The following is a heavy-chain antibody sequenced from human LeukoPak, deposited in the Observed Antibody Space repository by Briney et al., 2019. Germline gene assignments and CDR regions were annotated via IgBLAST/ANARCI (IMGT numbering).Heavy chain of an antibody. J-gene: IGHJ3*02. V-gene: IGHV4-59*08. Sequence: SETLSLTCTVSGGSISSYYWSWIRQPPGKGLEWIGYIYYSGSTNYNPSLKSRVTISVDTSKNQFSLELSSVTGADTGVYYCARLEAVDSSGYYYGTNDAFDIWGQGTMVTVSS. CDR1: GGSISSYY. D-gene: IGHD3-22*01. CDR2: IYYSGST. CDR3: ARLEAVDSSGYYYGTNDAFDI.